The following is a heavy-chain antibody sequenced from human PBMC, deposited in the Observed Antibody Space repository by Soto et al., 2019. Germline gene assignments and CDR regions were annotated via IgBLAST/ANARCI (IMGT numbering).Heavy chain of an antibody. Sequence: GGSLRLSCAASGFTFSSYSMNWVRQAPGKGLEWVSYISSSSSTIYYADSVKGRFTISRDNAKNSLYLQMNSLRDEDTAVYYCARDAMVGGSGSYYFDYWGQGTLVTVSS. CDR2: ISSSSSTI. V-gene: IGHV3-48*02. D-gene: IGHD3-10*01. CDR3: ARDAMVGGSGSYYFDY. J-gene: IGHJ4*02. CDR1: GFTFSSYS.